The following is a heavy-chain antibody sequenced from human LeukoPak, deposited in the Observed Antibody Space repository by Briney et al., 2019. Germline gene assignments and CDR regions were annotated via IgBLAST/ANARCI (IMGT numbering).Heavy chain of an antibody. CDR3: AELGITMIGGV. V-gene: IGHV3-48*04. CDR2: ITSSSTTI. D-gene: IGHD3-10*02. Sequence: GGSLRLSCAVSGITFSQYSMNWVRQAPGKGLEWVSYITSSSTTIYYADSVKGRFTISRDNAKNSLYLQMNSLRAEDTAVYYCAELGITMIGGVWGKGTTVTISS. CDR1: GITFSQYS. J-gene: IGHJ6*04.